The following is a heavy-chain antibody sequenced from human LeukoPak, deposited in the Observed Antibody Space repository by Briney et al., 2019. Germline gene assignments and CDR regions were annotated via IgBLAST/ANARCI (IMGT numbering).Heavy chain of an antibody. CDR2: IYYSGST. J-gene: IGHJ4*02. D-gene: IGHD3-10*01. CDR3: ARDPGGPRALFDY. CDR1: GGSISSYY. V-gene: IGHV4-59*01. Sequence: SETLSLTCTVSGGSISSYYWSWIRQPPGKGLEWIGYIYYSGSTNYNPSLKSRVTISVDTSKNQFSLKLSSVTAADTAVYYCARDPGGPRALFDYWGQGTLVTASS.